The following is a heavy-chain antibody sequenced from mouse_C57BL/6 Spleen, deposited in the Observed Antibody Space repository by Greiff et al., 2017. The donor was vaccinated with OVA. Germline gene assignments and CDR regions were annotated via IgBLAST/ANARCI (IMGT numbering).Heavy chain of an antibody. V-gene: IGHV1-80*01. CDR2: IYPGDGDT. CDR3: ARVYYYGSSLYYAMDY. J-gene: IGHJ4*01. Sequence: QVQLKQSGAELVKPGASVKISCKASGYAFSSYWMNWVKQRPGKGLEWIGQIYPGDGDTNYNGKFKGKATLTADKSSSTAYMQLSSLTSEDSAVYFCARVYYYGSSLYYAMDYWGQGTSVTVSS. D-gene: IGHD1-1*01. CDR1: GYAFSSYW.